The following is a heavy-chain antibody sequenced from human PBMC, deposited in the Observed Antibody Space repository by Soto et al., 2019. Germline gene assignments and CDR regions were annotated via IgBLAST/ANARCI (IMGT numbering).Heavy chain of an antibody. CDR1: GGSISSGDYY. CDR2: IYYSGST. CDR3: AREVYPAYYFDY. Sequence: LCGGSISSGDYYWSWIRQPPGKVLEWIGYIYYSGSTYYNPSLKSRVTISVDTSKNQFSLKLSSVTAADTAVYYCAREVYPAYYFDYWGQGTLVTVSS. D-gene: IGHD1-20*01. J-gene: IGHJ4*02. V-gene: IGHV4-30-4*01.